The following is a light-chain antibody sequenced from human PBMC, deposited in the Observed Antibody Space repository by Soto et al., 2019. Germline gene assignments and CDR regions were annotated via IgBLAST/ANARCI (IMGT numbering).Light chain of an antibody. CDR3: QQYSNWPPIT. J-gene: IGKJ5*01. CDR1: QSISSN. V-gene: IGKV3-15*01. Sequence: EIGLTQSAGTLSVXPXXXXGXXXRALQSISSNYLAWYQHKPGQAPRLLIYDTSTRATGIPARFSGSGSGTEFTLTISSLQSEDFAVYYCQQYSNWPPITFGQGTRLEIK. CDR2: DTS.